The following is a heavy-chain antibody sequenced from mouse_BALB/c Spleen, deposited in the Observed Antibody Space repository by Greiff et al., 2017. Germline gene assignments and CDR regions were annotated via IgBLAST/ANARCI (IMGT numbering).Heavy chain of an antibody. CDR3: ARSRAGYEGAMDY. Sequence: QVQLKESGPGLVQPSQSLSITCTVSGFSLTSYGVYWVRQSPGKGLEWLGVIWSGGSTDYNAAFISRLSISKDNSKSQVFFKMNSLQANDTAIYYCARSRAGYEGAMDYWGQGTSVTVSS. J-gene: IGHJ4*01. D-gene: IGHD1-2*01. CDR1: GFSLTSYG. V-gene: IGHV2-2*02. CDR2: IWSGGST.